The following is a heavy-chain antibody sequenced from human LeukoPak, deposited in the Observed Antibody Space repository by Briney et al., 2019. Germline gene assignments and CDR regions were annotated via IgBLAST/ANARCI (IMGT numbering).Heavy chain of an antibody. CDR3: ARGFIAARRGRLFDY. CDR2: MNPNSGNT. J-gene: IGHJ4*02. Sequence: GSSVKVSCKASGGTFSSYAFNWVRQAPGQGLEWMGWMNPNSGNTGYAQKFQGRVTMTRNTSISTAYMELSSLRSEDTAVYYCARGFIAARRGRLFDYWGQGTLVTVSS. CDR1: GGTFSSYA. D-gene: IGHD6-6*01. V-gene: IGHV1-8*02.